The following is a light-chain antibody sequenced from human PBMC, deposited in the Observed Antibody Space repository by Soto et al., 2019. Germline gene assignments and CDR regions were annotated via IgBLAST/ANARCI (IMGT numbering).Light chain of an antibody. CDR2: KAS. CDR1: QSISSW. J-gene: IGKJ1*01. V-gene: IGKV1-5*03. CDR3: QQYNSYWWT. Sequence: DIQMTQSPSTLSASVGDRVTITCRASQSISSWLAWYQQKPGKAPKLLIYKASSLESGVPSRFSGSGSGTEFTLPISSLQPDDFATYYCQQYNSYWWTFGQGTKVEIK.